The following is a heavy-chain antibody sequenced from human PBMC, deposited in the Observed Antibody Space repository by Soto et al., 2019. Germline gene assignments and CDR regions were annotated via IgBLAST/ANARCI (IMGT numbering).Heavy chain of an antibody. CDR2: MTISGHVT. D-gene: IGHD4-17*01. V-gene: IGHV3-23*01. Sequence: EAQWLESGGGLFQPGGSLSLSCAASGITFSDYAMTWVRQAPGKGLEWVSSMTISGHVTQYADTVRGRFTISRDNANNTLYLQMNSLRVEDTARYYSAKDPNGDFIGAFDIWGPGTLITVSS. CDR3: AKDPNGDFIGAFDI. CDR1: GITFSDYA. J-gene: IGHJ3*02.